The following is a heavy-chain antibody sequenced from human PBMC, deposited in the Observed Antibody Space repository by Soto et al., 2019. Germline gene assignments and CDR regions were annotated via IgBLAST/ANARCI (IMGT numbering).Heavy chain of an antibody. CDR1: GGTFSSYT. V-gene: IGHV1-69*02. D-gene: IGHD2-2*01. J-gene: IGHJ3*02. Sequence: QVQLVQSGAEVKKPGSSVKVSCKASGGTFSSYTISWVRQAPGQGLEWMGRIIPILGIANYAQKFQGRVTITADKSTSTAYMELSSLRSDDMSVYYCARGDVVVPAALDAFDIWGQGTMVTVSS. CDR2: IIPILGIA. CDR3: ARGDVVVPAALDAFDI.